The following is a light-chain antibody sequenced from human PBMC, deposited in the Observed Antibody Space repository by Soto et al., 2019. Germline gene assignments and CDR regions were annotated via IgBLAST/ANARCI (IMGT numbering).Light chain of an antibody. CDR3: QSADNSGVV. V-gene: IGLV3-25*02. Sequence: SYVLTQTPSVSVSPGQTATITCSGDELPKQFVFWYQQKPGQAPVLVIQKDTERPSGIPERFSGSTSGTLVTLTISGVQAEDEADYYCQSADNSGVVFGGGTKLTVL. J-gene: IGLJ2*01. CDR1: ELPKQF. CDR2: KDT.